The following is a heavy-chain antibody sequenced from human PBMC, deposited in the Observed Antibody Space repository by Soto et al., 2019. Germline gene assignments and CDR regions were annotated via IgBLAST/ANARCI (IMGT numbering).Heavy chain of an antibody. CDR1: GYSFTNYW. V-gene: IGHV5-51*01. Sequence: GESLKISCKALGYSFTNYWIGWVRQMPGQGLEWMGIIYPGDSDTRYSPPFQGQITISADKSINTAYLQWNSLEASDTAMHYCARHLGYTTSSRTLYGMDVWGQGTTVTVSS. D-gene: IGHD6-13*01. J-gene: IGHJ6*02. CDR2: IYPGDSDT. CDR3: ARHLGYTTSSRTLYGMDV.